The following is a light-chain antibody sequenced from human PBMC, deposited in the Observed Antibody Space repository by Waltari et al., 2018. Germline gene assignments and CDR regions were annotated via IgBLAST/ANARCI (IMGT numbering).Light chain of an antibody. V-gene: IGKV3-15*01. J-gene: IGKJ4*01. CDR3: QQYNNWPLT. CDR1: QTIRDN. Sequence: DIVMTQSPATLSVSPGERATLSCRASQTIRDNLAWYQQKPGQAPRLLIYGASIRATSIPAGFTGSGSGTEFTLTISSLQSEDFAVYYCQQYNNWPLTFGGGTKVEIK. CDR2: GAS.